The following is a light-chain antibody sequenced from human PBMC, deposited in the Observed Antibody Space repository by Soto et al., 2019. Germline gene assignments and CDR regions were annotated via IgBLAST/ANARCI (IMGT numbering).Light chain of an antibody. V-gene: IGKV4-1*01. CDR2: WAS. J-gene: IGKJ1*01. Sequence: DIVMTQSPDSLAVSLGERATINCKSSQSIFSSSKNKNFLAWYQQKSGQPPKLLIYWASTRESGVPDRLSGSGSGTDFTLTISSLQAEDVAVYYCQHYYDLPWTFGQGTRVEIK. CDR1: QSIFSSSKNKNF. CDR3: QHYYDLPWT.